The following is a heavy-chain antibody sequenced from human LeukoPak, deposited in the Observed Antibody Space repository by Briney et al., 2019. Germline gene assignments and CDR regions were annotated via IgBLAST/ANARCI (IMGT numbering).Heavy chain of an antibody. CDR3: AKDYCSSTSCIPGDYYYCYMDV. V-gene: IGHV3-30*02. CDR1: GFTFSSYG. J-gene: IGHJ6*03. CDR2: IRYDGSNK. D-gene: IGHD2-2*01. Sequence: AGGSLRLSCAASGFTFSSYGMHWVRQAPGKGLEWVAFIRYDGSNKYYADSVKGRFTISRDNSKNTLYLQMNSLRAEDTAVYYCAKDYCSSTSCIPGDYYYCYMDVWGKGTTVTVSS.